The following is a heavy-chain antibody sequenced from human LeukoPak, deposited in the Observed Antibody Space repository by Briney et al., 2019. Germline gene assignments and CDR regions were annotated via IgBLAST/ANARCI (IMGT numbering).Heavy chain of an antibody. D-gene: IGHD3-10*02. CDR2: IYYIGST. J-gene: IGHJ5*02. V-gene: IGHV4-61*01. CDR3: ARQYYHVPWFDP. CDR1: GGSVSSGSYY. Sequence: SETLSLTCTVSGGSVSSGSYYWSWIRQPPGKGLEWIGYIYYIGSTNYNPSLKSRVTISVDTSKNQFSPKLSSVTAADTAVYYCARQYYHVPWFDPWGQGTLVTVSS.